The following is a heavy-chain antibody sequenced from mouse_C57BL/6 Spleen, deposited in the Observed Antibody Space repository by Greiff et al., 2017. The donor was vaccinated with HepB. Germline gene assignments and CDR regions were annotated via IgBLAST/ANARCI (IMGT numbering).Heavy chain of an antibody. CDR2: INPNNGGT. CDR3: ARGGGWLLLDY. D-gene: IGHD2-3*01. CDR1: GYTFTDYY. J-gene: IGHJ2*01. Sequence: EVQLQQSGPELVKPGASVKISCKASGYTFTDYYMNWVKQSHGKSLEWIGDINPNNGGTSYNQKFKGKATLTVDKSSSTAYMELRSLTSEDSAVYYCARGGGWLLLDYWGQGTTLTVSS. V-gene: IGHV1-26*01.